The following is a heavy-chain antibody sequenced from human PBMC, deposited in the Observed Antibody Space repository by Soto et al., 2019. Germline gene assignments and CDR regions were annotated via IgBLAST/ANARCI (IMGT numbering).Heavy chain of an antibody. CDR2: ISRSGDRT. J-gene: IGHJ4*02. CDR1: GFTFSSYN. CDR3: ARARCSSGQCYYFDY. V-gene: IGHV3-64*02. Sequence: EVQLVESGEGLVQPGGSLRLSCAASGFTFSSYNIHWIRQAPGKGLEFVSAISRSGDRTYYADSVKGRFTITRDKSKNTVWLQMGSLRAEDMAVYYCARARCSSGQCYYFDYWGRGALVSVSS. D-gene: IGHD2-15*01.